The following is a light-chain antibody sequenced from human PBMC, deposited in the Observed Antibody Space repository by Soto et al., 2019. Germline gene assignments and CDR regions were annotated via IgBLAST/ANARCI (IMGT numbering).Light chain of an antibody. CDR3: QQYKSYWT. J-gene: IGKJ1*01. Sequence: DIQMTQSPSTLSASVGDRVTITCRASQSISSWLAWYQQKPGKAPKLLIYKASTLKSGVPSRFSGSGSGTDFTLTIGSLQPEDFATYYCQQYKSYWTFGQGTEVDNK. CDR1: QSISSW. V-gene: IGKV1-5*03. CDR2: KAS.